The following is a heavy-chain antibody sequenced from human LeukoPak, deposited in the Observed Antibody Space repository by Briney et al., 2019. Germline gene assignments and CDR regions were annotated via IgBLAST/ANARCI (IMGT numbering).Heavy chain of an antibody. CDR2: FDPEDGET. Sequence: VASVKVSCKVSGYTLTELSMHWVRQAPGKGLEWMGGFDPEDGETIYAQKFQGRVTMTRDTSTNTVYLELSSLGSEDTAVYYCARGPITTRSRFDYWGQGTLVTVSS. CDR3: ARGPITTRSRFDY. CDR1: GYTLTELS. V-gene: IGHV1-24*01. D-gene: IGHD3-22*01. J-gene: IGHJ4*02.